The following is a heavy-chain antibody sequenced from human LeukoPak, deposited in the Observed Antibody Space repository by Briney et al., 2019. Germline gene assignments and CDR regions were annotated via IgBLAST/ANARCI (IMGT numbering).Heavy chain of an antibody. CDR1: GYTFISYY. Sequence: ASVKVSCKASGYTFISYYIHWVRQPPRQGLEWMGIINPSGDGTIYAQKFQGRVTMTTDTSTSTVYMELSSLKSEDTAVYYCARRYCSNISCQLGFDYWGQGTLVTVSP. CDR2: INPSGDGT. J-gene: IGHJ4*02. D-gene: IGHD2-2*01. CDR3: ARRYCSNISCQLGFDY. V-gene: IGHV1-46*01.